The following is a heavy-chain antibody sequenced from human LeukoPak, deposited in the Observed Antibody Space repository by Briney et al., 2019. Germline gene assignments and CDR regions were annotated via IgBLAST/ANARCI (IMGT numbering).Heavy chain of an antibody. J-gene: IGHJ4*02. V-gene: IGHV4-34*01. CDR2: INHSGST. CDR3: ARGDSSGRGGGYFDY. CDR1: GGSFSGYY. D-gene: IGHD6-19*01. Sequence: SETLSLTCAVYGGSFSGYYWSWIRQPPGKGLEWIGEINHSGSTNYNPSLKSRVTISVDTSKNQFSLKLSSVTAADTAVYYCARGDSSGRGGGYFDYWGQGTLVTVSS.